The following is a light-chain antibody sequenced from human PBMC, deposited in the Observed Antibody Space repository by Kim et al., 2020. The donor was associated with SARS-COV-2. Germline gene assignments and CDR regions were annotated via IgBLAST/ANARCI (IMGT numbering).Light chain of an antibody. V-gene: IGKV2-30*01. CDR1: NSLLYSDGNTY. CDR3: MQGLQCPLT. CDR2: MGS. Sequence: PASISCRSSNSLLYSDGNTYLNWFLQRPGHSPRLLIYMGSNRASGVPDRFSGSGSGTDFTLKISRVEAEDVGVYYCMQGLQCPLTFGGGTKVDIK. J-gene: IGKJ4*01.